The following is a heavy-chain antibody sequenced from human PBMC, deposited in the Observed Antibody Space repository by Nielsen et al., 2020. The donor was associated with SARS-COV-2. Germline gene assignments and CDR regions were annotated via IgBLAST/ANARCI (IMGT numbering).Heavy chain of an antibody. CDR1: GGSISSAGYY. CDR3: ARITPTVID. V-gene: IGHV4-31*03. CDR2: IFYNGNT. Sequence: SETLSLTCTVSGGSISSAGYYWSWLRQHPGKGLESIGYIFYNGNTYYNPSLMGRVTISVDTSKNQFSLKLTSVTAADTALYYCARITPTVIDLGQGTLVTVSS. D-gene: IGHD4-17*01. J-gene: IGHJ4*01.